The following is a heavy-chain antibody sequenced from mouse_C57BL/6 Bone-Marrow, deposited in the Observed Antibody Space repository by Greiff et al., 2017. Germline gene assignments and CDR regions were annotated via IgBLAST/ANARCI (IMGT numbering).Heavy chain of an antibody. CDR2: SRNKANDYTT. D-gene: IGHD1-1*01. V-gene: IGHV7-1*01. Sequence: EVKLVESGGGLVQSGRSLRLSCATSGFTFTDFYMEWVRQAPGQGLEWIAASRNKANDYTTDYSAPVKDRFIVPRDTTQSILYLHMNALRAEGTAIYCCARATPVVPFAYGGQGTLVTVSA. J-gene: IGHJ3*01. CDR3: ARATPVVPFAY. CDR1: GFTFTDFY.